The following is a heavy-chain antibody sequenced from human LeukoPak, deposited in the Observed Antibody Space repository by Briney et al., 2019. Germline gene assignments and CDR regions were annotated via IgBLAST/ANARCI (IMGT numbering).Heavy chain of an antibody. CDR3: TRMGDDFWSGYSIGEVDY. Sequence: PGGSLRLSCAASGFTFRSYWMHWVRQAPGKGLVWVSRINSDGSSTNYADSVKGRFTISRDNPKNTLYLQMNSLRAEDTAVYYCTRMGDDFWSGYSIGEVDYWGQGTLVTVSS. J-gene: IGHJ4*02. CDR1: GFTFRSYW. V-gene: IGHV3-74*01. CDR2: INSDGSST. D-gene: IGHD3-3*01.